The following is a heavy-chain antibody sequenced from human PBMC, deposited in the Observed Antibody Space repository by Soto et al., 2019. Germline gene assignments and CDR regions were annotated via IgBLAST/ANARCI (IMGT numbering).Heavy chain of an antibody. D-gene: IGHD2-15*01. Sequence: QVQLQESGPGLVKPSQTLSLTCTVSGGSISSGGYYWSWIRQHPGKGLEWIGYIYYSGSTYYNPSLKSRVTISVDTSKNQFSLKLSSVTAADTAVYYCARDGYCSGGSCHVLDYWGQGTLVTVSS. CDR3: ARDGYCSGGSCHVLDY. V-gene: IGHV4-31*03. J-gene: IGHJ4*02. CDR1: GGSISSGGYY. CDR2: IYYSGST.